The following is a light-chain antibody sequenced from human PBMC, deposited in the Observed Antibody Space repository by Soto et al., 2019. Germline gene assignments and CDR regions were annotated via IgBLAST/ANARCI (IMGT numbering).Light chain of an antibody. J-gene: IGLJ2*01. CDR1: SSDVGSYNL. Sequence: QSALTQPASVSGSPGHSITISCTGTSSDVGSYNLVSWYQQHPGKAPKLMIYEGSKRPSGVSNRFSGSKSGNTASLTISGLQAEDEADYYCCSNAGSSTLVFGGGTKLTVL. CDR3: CSNAGSSTLV. CDR2: EGS. V-gene: IGLV2-23*01.